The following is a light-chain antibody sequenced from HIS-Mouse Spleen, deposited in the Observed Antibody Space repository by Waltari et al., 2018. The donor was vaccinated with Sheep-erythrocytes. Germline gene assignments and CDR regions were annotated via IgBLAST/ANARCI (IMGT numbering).Light chain of an antibody. Sequence: SYELTQPPSVSVSPGQTARITCSGDALPKPYAYWYQQKPGQAPVSGIYKDSERPSGIPERFSGSSSGTTVTLTISGVQAEDEADYYCQSADSSGTYVFGTGTKVTVL. J-gene: IGLJ1*01. CDR3: QSADSSGTYV. V-gene: IGLV3-25*03. CDR1: ALPKPY. CDR2: KDS.